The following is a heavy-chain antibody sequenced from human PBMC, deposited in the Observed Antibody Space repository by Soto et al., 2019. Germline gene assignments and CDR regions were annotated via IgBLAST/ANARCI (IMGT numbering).Heavy chain of an antibody. CDR1: GYTFTNYE. D-gene: IGHD3-10*01. CDR3: ARGPGDLGYFDY. Sequence: QVQLVQSGAEVRNPGASVRVSCRASGYTFTNYEINWVRQAPGQGLEWMGWMNPYNGNTAYAQNFQGRVTMTRNISTSIAYMEIRSLRSDDTAVYYCARGPGDLGYFDYWGQGALVTVSS. J-gene: IGHJ4*02. V-gene: IGHV1-8*01. CDR2: MNPYNGNT.